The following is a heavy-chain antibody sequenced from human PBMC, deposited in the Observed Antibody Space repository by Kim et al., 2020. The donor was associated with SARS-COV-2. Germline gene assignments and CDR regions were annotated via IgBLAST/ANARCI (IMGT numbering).Heavy chain of an antibody. CDR3: TNVGTGTYYGGEF. D-gene: IGHD1-26*01. V-gene: IGHV3-23*01. CDR1: GFTFNTYA. Sequence: GGSLRLSCVASGFTFNTYAMTWVRQAPGKGLEWVSFISNTGDTTYYADSAKGRFTISRDNFKNTVSLQMNNLRGEDTATYYCTNVGTGTYYGGEFWGRGTLVIVSS. CDR2: ISNTGDTT. J-gene: IGHJ4*02.